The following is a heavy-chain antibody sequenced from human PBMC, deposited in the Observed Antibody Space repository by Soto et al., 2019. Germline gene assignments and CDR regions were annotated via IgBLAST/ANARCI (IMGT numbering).Heavy chain of an antibody. J-gene: IGHJ4*02. CDR1: GGSISSSSYY. Sequence: QLQLQESGPGLVKPSETLSLTCTVSGGSISSSSYYWGWIRQPPGKGLEWIGSIYYSGSTYYNPSLKSRVTISVDTSKNQFSLKLSSVTAADTAVYYCARLSSSWSFDYWGQGTLVTVSS. D-gene: IGHD6-13*01. CDR2: IYYSGST. V-gene: IGHV4-39*01. CDR3: ARLSSSWSFDY.